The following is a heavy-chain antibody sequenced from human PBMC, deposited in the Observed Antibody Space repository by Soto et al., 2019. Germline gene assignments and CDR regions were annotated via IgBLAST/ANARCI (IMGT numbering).Heavy chain of an antibody. CDR2: IYYSGST. CDR1: GGSISSGGYY. V-gene: IGHV4-31*03. Sequence: PSETLSLTCTVSGGSISSGGYYWSWIRQHPGKGLEWIGYIYYSGSTFHNPSLRSRVTISVDTSKNQFSLKLTSVTAADTAVYYCARDMSYYDSSGYNWFDPWGREPWSPSPQ. CDR3: ARDMSYYDSSGYNWFDP. D-gene: IGHD3-22*01. J-gene: IGHJ5*02.